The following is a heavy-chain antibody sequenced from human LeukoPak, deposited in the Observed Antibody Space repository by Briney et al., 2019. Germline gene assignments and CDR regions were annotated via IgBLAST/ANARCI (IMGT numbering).Heavy chain of an antibody. D-gene: IGHD1-26*01. CDR3: ASPGRSSVEY. CDR2: ISASGGST. CDR1: GFTFSSYG. Sequence: GRSLRLSCAASGFTFSSYGMHWVRQAPGKGLEWVSAISASGGSTYYADSVKGRFTISRDNSKNMLFLQMNSLKGEDAAVYYCASPGRSSVEYWGQGTLVTVSS. J-gene: IGHJ4*02. V-gene: IGHV3-23*01.